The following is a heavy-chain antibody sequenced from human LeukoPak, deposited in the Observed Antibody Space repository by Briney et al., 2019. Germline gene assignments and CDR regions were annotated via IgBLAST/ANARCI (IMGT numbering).Heavy chain of an antibody. CDR1: GGTFSSYA. D-gene: IGHD2-21*02. Sequence: SVKVSCKASGGTFSSYAISWVRQAPGQGLEWMGGIIPIFGTANYAQKFQGRVTITADKSTSTTYLDLSSLRSEDTAVYYCARTVVVTAEHAFDIWGQGTMVTVSS. CDR2: IIPIFGTA. J-gene: IGHJ3*02. V-gene: IGHV1-69*06. CDR3: ARTVVVTAEHAFDI.